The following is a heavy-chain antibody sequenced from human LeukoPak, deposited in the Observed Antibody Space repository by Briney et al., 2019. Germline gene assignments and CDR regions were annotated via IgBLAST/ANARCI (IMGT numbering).Heavy chain of an antibody. CDR3: AKEGRTAMIYHDAFDI. CDR1: GFIFDDYG. Sequence: GGSLRLSCAAFGFIFDDYGMSWVRQAPGKGLEWVSGISGSGGSTYYADSVKGRFTISRDNSKNTLYLQMNSPRAEDTAVYYCAKEGRTAMIYHDAFDIWGQGTMVTVSS. D-gene: IGHD5-18*01. J-gene: IGHJ3*02. V-gene: IGHV3-23*01. CDR2: ISGSGGST.